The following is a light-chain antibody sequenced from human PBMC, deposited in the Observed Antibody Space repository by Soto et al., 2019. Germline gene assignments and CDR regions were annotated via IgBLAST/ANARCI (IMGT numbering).Light chain of an antibody. CDR3: QSYASSLSGRV. J-gene: IGLJ1*01. Sequence: QSVLTQPPSVSGAPGQRVTISCTGSSSNIGAGYDVHWYQQLPGTAPKLLIYGNSNRPSGVPDRFSGSKSGTSASLAITGIKAEDVADYYCQSYASSLSGRVFGTGTKLTVL. CDR2: GNS. CDR1: SSNIGAGYD. V-gene: IGLV1-40*01.